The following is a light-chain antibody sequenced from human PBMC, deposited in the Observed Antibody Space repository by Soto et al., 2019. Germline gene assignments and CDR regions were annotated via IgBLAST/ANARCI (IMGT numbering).Light chain of an antibody. Sequence: QSALTQPASVSGSPGQSITISCTGTSSDVGGYKYVSWYQHHPGEAPKLIIYEVSNRPSGVSNRFSGSKSGNTASLTISGRQAEDESHYYCSSKSSGSTPMLFGGGTKLTVL. CDR1: SSDVGGYKY. J-gene: IGLJ3*02. CDR3: SSKSSGSTPML. CDR2: EVS. V-gene: IGLV2-14*01.